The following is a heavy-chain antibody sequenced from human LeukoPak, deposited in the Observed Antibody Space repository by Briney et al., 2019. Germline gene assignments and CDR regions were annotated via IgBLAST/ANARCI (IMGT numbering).Heavy chain of an antibody. V-gene: IGHV4-59*08. D-gene: IGHD3-10*01. CDR2: IYYSGST. J-gene: IGHJ4*02. CDR1: GGSINNYW. CDR3: ARHYGP. Sequence: SETLSLTCTVSGGSINNYWWSWIRQPPGKGLEWIGSIYYSGSTYYNPSLESRVTISVDTSKNQFSLKLNSVTATDTAVYYCARHYGPWGQGTLVTVSS.